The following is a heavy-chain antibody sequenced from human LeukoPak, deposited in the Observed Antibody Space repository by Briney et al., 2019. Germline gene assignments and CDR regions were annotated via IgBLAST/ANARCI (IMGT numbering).Heavy chain of an antibody. D-gene: IGHD3-3*01. CDR2: ISSSSNSI. CDR3: ARVFRPSLTVFIIRGAFDI. CDR1: GFTFSTYS. Sequence: PGGSLRLSCAASGFTFSTYSMNWVRQAPGKGLEWVSYISSSSNSIYYADSVKGRFTISRDNAKNSLYLQMNSLRVEDTAVYYCARVFRPSLTVFIIRGAFDIWGQGTMVTVSS. V-gene: IGHV3-48*01. J-gene: IGHJ3*02.